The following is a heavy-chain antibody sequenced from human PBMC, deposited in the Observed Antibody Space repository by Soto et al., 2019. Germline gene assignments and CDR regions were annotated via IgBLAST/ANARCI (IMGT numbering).Heavy chain of an antibody. CDR3: ARTIYYDSSGYYYVADRNHPNDAFDI. CDR2: INPSGGST. V-gene: IGHV1-46*03. J-gene: IGHJ3*02. CDR1: GYTFTSYY. D-gene: IGHD3-22*01. Sequence: ASVKVSCKASGYTFTSYYMHWVRQAPGQGLEWMGIINPSGGSTSYAQKFQGRVTMTRDTSTSTVYMELSSLRSEDTAVYYCARTIYYDSSGYYYVADRNHPNDAFDIWGQGTMVTVSS.